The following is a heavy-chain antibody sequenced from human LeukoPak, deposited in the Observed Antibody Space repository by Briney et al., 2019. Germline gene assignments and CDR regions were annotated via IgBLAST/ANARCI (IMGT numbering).Heavy chain of an antibody. J-gene: IGHJ3*02. V-gene: IGHV3-30*03. Sequence: GGSLRLSCAASEFTFSSYGMHWVRQAPGKGLEWVAVISYDGSNKYYADSVKGRFTISRDNSKNTLYLQMNSLRAEDTAVYYCATIRDDSSGNDAFDIWGQGTMVTVSS. CDR1: EFTFSSYG. D-gene: IGHD3-22*01. CDR2: ISYDGSNK. CDR3: ATIRDDSSGNDAFDI.